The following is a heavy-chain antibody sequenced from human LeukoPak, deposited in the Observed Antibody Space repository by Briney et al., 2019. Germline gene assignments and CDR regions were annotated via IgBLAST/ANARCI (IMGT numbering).Heavy chain of an antibody. CDR1: GFTFSNYA. CDR2: IRYDGSNK. J-gene: IGHJ4*02. Sequence: PGGSLRLSCAASGFTFSNYAIHWVRQAPGKGLEWVAFIRYDGSNKYYADSVKGRFTISRDNSKNTLYLQMNSLRAEDTAVYYCAKDKNYGDYGEKSPDDYWGQGTLVTVSS. V-gene: IGHV3-30*02. D-gene: IGHD4-17*01. CDR3: AKDKNYGDYGEKSPDDY.